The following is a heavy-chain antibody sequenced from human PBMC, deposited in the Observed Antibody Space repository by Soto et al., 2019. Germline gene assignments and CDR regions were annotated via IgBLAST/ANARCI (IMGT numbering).Heavy chain of an antibody. CDR3: ARDYGDYQFDH. Sequence: SETLSLTCTVSGTSISSYYWGWIRQPPGKGLEWIGNIYYRGTTYYNPSLKSRVTISVDTSKNQFSLKLASVTAADTAVYYCARDYGDYQFDHWGQGTLVTVSS. D-gene: IGHD4-17*01. CDR1: GTSISSYY. J-gene: IGHJ4*02. CDR2: IYYRGTT. V-gene: IGHV4-39*02.